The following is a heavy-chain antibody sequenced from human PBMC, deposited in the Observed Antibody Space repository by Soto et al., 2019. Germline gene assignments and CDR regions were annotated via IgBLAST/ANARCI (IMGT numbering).Heavy chain of an antibody. CDR3: ASKFYYDSSGYPF. D-gene: IGHD3-22*01. J-gene: IGHJ4*02. CDR2: IYYSGST. V-gene: IGHV4-39*02. Sequence: SEPLSLTCTVSGGTISTSSYYWGWSRQRPGKGLEWLESIYYSGSTYYNPYLKSRITISVDTSKNHSPLKLNSVTAADTAVYYCASKFYYDSSGYPFWGQGTLVTVSS. CDR1: GGTISTSSYY.